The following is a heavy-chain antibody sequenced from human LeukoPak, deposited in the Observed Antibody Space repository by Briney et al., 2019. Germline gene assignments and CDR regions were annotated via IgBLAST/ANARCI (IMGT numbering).Heavy chain of an antibody. D-gene: IGHD4-11*01. CDR1: GGSFSGYY. Sequence: SETLSLTCAVYGGSFSGYYWSWIRQPPGKGLEWIGEINHSGSTNYNPSLKSRVTISVDTSKNQFSLKLSSVTAADTAVYYCAREPNSIDPYYFDYWGQGTLVTVSS. CDR3: AREPNSIDPYYFDY. J-gene: IGHJ4*02. V-gene: IGHV4-34*01. CDR2: INHSGST.